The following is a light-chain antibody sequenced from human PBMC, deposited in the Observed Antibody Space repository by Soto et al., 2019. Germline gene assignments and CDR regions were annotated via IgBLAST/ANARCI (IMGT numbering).Light chain of an antibody. V-gene: IGLV2-14*01. Sequence: QSALTQPASVSGSPGQSITISCTGTSSDVGGYNYVSWYQQHPGKAPKLMIYDVSDRPSGVSSRFSGSKSGNTASLTISGLQAEDEADYYCSSYTSRSTLVFGGGTKVTVL. CDR2: DVS. CDR3: SSYTSRSTLV. J-gene: IGLJ2*01. CDR1: SSDVGGYNY.